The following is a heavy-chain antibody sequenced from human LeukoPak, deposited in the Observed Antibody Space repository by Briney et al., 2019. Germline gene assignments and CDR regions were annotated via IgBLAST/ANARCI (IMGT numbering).Heavy chain of an antibody. V-gene: IGHV3-21*06. CDR3: ATETNGRHYDY. D-gene: IGHD1-14*01. J-gene: IGHJ4*02. Sequence: GGSLRLSCTASGLTFSTSGFNWVRQAPGKGLEWVASIGPTGSDRYHADSIKGRFTISRDGANNSLYLQMNSLRAEDTAVYYCATETNGRHYDYWGQGTLLTVSS. CDR1: GLTFSTSG. CDR2: IGPTGSDR.